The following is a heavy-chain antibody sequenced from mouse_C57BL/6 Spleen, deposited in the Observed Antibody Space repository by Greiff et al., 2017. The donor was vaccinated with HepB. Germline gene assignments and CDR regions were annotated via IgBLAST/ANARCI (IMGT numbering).Heavy chain of an antibody. V-gene: IGHV1-64*01. CDR1: GYTFTSYW. CDR3: ARNGNPAWFAY. D-gene: IGHD2-1*01. CDR2: IHPNSGST. Sequence: QVQLQQPGAELVKPGASVKLSCKASGYTFTSYWMHWVKQRPGQGLEWIGMIHPNSGSTNYNVKFKSKATLTVDKSSSTAYMQLSSLTSEDSAVYYCARNGNPAWFAYWGQGTLVTVSA. J-gene: IGHJ3*01.